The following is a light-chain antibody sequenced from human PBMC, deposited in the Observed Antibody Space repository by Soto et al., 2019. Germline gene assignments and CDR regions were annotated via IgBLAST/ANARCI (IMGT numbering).Light chain of an antibody. CDR2: DAS. V-gene: IGKV1-5*01. CDR1: QTISNW. Sequence: DIQMTQSPSTLSASVGDRVTISCRASQTISNWLAWYQQKPGKAPKLLIYDASSLERGVPSRFSGSGSGTGFTLTISSLQAEDAAVYYCQHFFSPPFPFSQGTKLEIK. CDR3: QHFFSPPFP. J-gene: IGKJ2*01.